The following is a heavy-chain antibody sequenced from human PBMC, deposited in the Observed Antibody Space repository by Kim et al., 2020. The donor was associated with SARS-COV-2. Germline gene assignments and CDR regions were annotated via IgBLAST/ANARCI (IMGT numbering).Heavy chain of an antibody. CDR3: GKDFRPGGLDY. V-gene: IGHV3-9*01. CDR2: ISCKSGAV. Sequence: GGSLRLSCAASGFTCGDHALHWVRQVPGKGLEWVSGISCKSGAVGYADSVRGRFTISRDNAKNSLYLQMNSLRVEDTALYYCGKDFRPGGLDYWGQGILVTVSS. J-gene: IGHJ4*02. D-gene: IGHD3-16*01. CDR1: GFTCGDHA.